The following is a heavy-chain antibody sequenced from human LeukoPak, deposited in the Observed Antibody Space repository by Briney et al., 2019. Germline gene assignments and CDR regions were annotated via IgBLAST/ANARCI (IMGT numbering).Heavy chain of an antibody. CDR3: ARDKRGDAFDL. Sequence: ASVKVSCKASGYTFSSDDINWVRQATGQGPEWMGWMNPDSGRTDYAPKFQGRVSFTRNTSINAAYVELSLLTSEDTAVYYCARDKRGDAFDLWGQGTMVTVSS. CDR2: MNPDSGRT. V-gene: IGHV1-8*03. J-gene: IGHJ3*01. CDR1: GYTFSSDD.